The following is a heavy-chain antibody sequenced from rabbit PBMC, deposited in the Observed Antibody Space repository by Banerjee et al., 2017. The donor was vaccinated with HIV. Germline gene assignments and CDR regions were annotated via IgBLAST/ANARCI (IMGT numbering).Heavy chain of an antibody. CDR2: IDPDYGST. Sequence: QEKLVESGGGLVQPGGSLKLSCKASGFDFSSYGVSWVRQAPGKGLEWIGYIDPDYGSTDYASWAKGRFTVSKTSSTTVTLQMTSLTAADTATYFCARFPLDGSSSHYWLWGQGTLVTVS. V-gene: IGHV1S39*01. CDR3: ARFPLDGSSSHYWL. J-gene: IGHJ4*01. D-gene: IGHD1-1*01. CDR1: GFDFSSYG.